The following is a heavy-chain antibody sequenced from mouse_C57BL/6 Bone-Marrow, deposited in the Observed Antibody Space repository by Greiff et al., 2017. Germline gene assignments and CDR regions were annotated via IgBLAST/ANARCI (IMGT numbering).Heavy chain of an antibody. V-gene: IGHV1-78*01. J-gene: IGHJ1*03. Sequence: QVQLQQSDAELVKPGASVKISCKVSGYTFTDHTIHWMKQRPEQGLEWIGYIYPRDGSTKYNEKFKGKATLTADKSSSTAYMQLHSLTSEDSAVYCCAREGIYYGNYDWYFDVWGTGTTVTVSS. D-gene: IGHD2-1*01. CDR1: GYTFTDHT. CDR3: AREGIYYGNYDWYFDV. CDR2: IYPRDGST.